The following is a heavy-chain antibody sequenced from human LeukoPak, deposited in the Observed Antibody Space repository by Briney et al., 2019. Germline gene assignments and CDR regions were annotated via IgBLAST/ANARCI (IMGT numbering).Heavy chain of an antibody. CDR2: INPNSGGT. V-gene: IGHV1-2*02. D-gene: IGHD4-23*01. CDR1: GYTFTGYY. Sequence: ASVKVSCKASGYTFTGYYMHWVRQAPGQGLEWMGWINPNSGGTNYAQKFQGRVTMTRDTSISTAYMELSRLRSDDTAVYYCARVYGGKVGAFDIWGQGTMVTVSS. CDR3: ARVYGGKVGAFDI. J-gene: IGHJ3*02.